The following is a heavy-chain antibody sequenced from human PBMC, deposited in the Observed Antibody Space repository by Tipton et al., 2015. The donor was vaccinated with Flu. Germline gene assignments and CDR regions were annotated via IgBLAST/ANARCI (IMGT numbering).Heavy chain of an antibody. CDR1: GGSISSYY. CDR3: ARDPSLGMPDYFDS. V-gene: IGHV4-59*01. CDR2: IYNGVYT. J-gene: IGHJ4*02. Sequence: TLSLTCSVSGGSISSYYWNWVRQSPGKGLEWIGYIYNGVYTKYNPSLKSRVTLSADTSKNQFSLRLSSVTAADTAVYFCARDPSLGMPDYFDSWGQGILVTVSS. D-gene: IGHD2-2*01.